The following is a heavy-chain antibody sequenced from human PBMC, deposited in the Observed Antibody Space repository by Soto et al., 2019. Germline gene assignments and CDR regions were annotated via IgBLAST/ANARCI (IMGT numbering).Heavy chain of an antibody. D-gene: IGHD1-1*01. Sequence: ASVKVSCKASGYNFNNYDISWVRKAPGQGLDWMGWISGYNGDTYYARNFQGRVTMTTDTTTNTAYMELRRLTSDDTAVFYCAREQYRNGVRDFDLWGRGTLVTVSS. CDR3: AREQYRNGVRDFDL. J-gene: IGHJ2*01. CDR1: GYNFNNYD. V-gene: IGHV1-18*01. CDR2: ISGYNGDT.